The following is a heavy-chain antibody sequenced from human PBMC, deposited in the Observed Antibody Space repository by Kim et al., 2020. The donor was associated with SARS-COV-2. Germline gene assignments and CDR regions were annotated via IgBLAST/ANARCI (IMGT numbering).Heavy chain of an antibody. CDR2: IYYSEST. V-gene: IGHV4-59*13. CDR1: GGSISSYY. Sequence: SETLSLTCTVSGGSISSYYWSWIRHPPGKGLEWIGYIYYSESTNYNPSLKGRVTISVDTSKNQFSLKLSSVTAADTAVYYCARGVPYSSSWYWDYFDYWGQGTLVTVSS. D-gene: IGHD6-13*01. J-gene: IGHJ4*02. CDR3: ARGVPYSSSWYWDYFDY.